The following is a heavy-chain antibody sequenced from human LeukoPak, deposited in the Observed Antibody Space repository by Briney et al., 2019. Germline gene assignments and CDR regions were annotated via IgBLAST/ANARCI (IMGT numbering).Heavy chain of an antibody. CDR3: AKVLKWLARGAAFDI. CDR1: GFTFDDYA. V-gene: IGHV3-9*01. J-gene: IGHJ3*02. Sequence: GGSLRLSCAASGFTFDDYAMHWVRQAPGKGLEWVSGISWNSGSIGYADSVKGRFTISRDNAKNSLYLQMNSLRAEDTALYYCAKVLKWLARGAAFDIWGQGTMVTVSS. CDR2: ISWNSGSI. D-gene: IGHD6-19*01.